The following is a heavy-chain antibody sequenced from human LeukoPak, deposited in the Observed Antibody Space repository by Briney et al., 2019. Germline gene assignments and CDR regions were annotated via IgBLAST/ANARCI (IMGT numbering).Heavy chain of an antibody. CDR3: ARQYYYDSSGYPLDY. V-gene: IGHV4-39*01. J-gene: IGHJ4*02. D-gene: IGHD3-22*01. Sequence: PSETLSLTCTVSGGSISSRSYYWGWIRQPPGKGLEWIGSIYYSGSTYYNPTLKSRVSISVDTSKNQFSLKLNSVTAADTAVYYCARQYYYDSSGYPLDYWGQGTLVTVSS. CDR1: GGSISSRSYY. CDR2: IYYSGST.